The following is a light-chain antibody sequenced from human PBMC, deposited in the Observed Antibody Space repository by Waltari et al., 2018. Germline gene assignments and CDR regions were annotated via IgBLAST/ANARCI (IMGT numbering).Light chain of an antibody. Sequence: EIVVTQSPATLSVSLGERATLSCRASQSVRSDFAWYRQKPGQAPRLLIYGASTRATGVSARFSGSGSGTEFTLTITSLQSEDSAVYYCQQYYSTPQTFGQGTKVEIK. CDR1: QSVRSD. CDR2: GAS. J-gene: IGKJ1*01. V-gene: IGKV3-15*01. CDR3: QQYYSTPQT.